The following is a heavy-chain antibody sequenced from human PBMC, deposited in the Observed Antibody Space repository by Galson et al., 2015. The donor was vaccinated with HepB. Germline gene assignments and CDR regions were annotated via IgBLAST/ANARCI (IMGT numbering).Heavy chain of an antibody. J-gene: IGHJ3*01. CDR2: LNKNGNDK. Sequence: SLRLSCAASGFTFSAHRMSWVRQTPRRGLEWVSYLNKNGNDKYYADSVKGRFSISRDNAKNSLYLQMNSLRAEDTAVYYCVRDALGGYDSWSQGTTVIVSS. D-gene: IGHD3-22*01. CDR1: GFTFSAHR. CDR3: VRDALGGYDS. V-gene: IGHV3-7*03.